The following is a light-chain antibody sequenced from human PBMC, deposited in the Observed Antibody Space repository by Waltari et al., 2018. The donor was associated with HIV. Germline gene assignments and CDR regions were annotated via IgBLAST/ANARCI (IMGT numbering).Light chain of an antibody. CDR1: SSNIGRYF. CDR3: AAWDASLGGVV. Sequence: QSVLTQPPSASGTPGQRVAISCSGSSSNIGRYFVYWYQQLPGTAPKLLIFSNLRRPSGVPDRFSGAKSGTSASLAISGLRSEDEADYYCAAWDASLGGVVFGGGTTLTVL. CDR2: SNL. V-gene: IGLV1-47*02. J-gene: IGLJ2*01.